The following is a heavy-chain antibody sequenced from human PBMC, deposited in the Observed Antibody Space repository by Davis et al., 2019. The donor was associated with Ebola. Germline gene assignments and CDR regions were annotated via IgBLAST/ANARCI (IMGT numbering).Heavy chain of an antibody. Sequence: PGGSLRLSCKGSGYSFTSYWIGWVRQMPGKGLEWMGIIYPGDSDTRYSPSFQGQVTISADKSISTAYLQWSSLKASDTAMYYCARYKYDYVWGSLHRNWFDPWGQGTLVTVSS. D-gene: IGHD3-16*01. CDR2: IYPGDSDT. CDR3: ARYKYDYVWGSLHRNWFDP. J-gene: IGHJ5*02. CDR1: GYSFTSYW. V-gene: IGHV5-51*01.